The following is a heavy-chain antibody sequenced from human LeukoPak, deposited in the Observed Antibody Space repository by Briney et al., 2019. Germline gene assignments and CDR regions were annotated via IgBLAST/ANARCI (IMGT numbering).Heavy chain of an antibody. Sequence: GGSLRLSCAASGFTFSSYSMNWVRQALGKGLEWVSSISSSSSYIYYADSVKGRFTISRDNAKNSLYLQMNSLRAEDTAVYYCARRGGSYPLYYYYMDVWGKGTTATVSS. D-gene: IGHD1-26*01. CDR2: ISSSSSYI. V-gene: IGHV3-21*01. CDR1: GFTFSSYS. J-gene: IGHJ6*03. CDR3: ARRGGSYPLYYYYMDV.